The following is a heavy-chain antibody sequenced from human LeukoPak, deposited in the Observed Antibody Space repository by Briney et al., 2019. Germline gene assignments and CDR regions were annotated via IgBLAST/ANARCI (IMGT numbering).Heavy chain of an antibody. CDR1: GGTFSSYA. D-gene: IGHD6-19*01. Sequence: ASVKVSCKASGGTFSSYATSWVRQAPGQGLEWMGIINPSGGSTTYAEKFQGRVTMTRDTSTSTVYMELSSLRSEDTAVYYCARDSLRTAIAMAGGNWFDPWGQGTLVTVSS. CDR2: INPSGGST. J-gene: IGHJ5*02. V-gene: IGHV1-46*01. CDR3: ARDSLRTAIAMAGGNWFDP.